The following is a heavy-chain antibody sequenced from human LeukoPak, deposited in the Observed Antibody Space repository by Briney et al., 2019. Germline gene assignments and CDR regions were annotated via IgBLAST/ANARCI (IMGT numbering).Heavy chain of an antibody. CDR1: GYTFTGYY. CDR2: INPNSGST. V-gene: IGHV1-2*02. D-gene: IGHD6-13*01. J-gene: IGHJ4*02. CDR3: ARPYSSSWFYY. Sequence: ASVKVSCKASGYTFTGYYMHWVRQAPGQGLAWMGWINPNSGSTNYAQKFQGRVTMTRDTSISTAYMELSRLRSDDTAVYYCARPYSSSWFYYWGQGTLVTVSS.